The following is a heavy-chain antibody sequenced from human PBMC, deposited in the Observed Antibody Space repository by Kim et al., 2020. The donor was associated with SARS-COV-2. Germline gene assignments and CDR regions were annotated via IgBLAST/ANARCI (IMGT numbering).Heavy chain of an antibody. J-gene: IGHJ4*02. V-gene: IGHV4-59*01. Sequence: KSRVTISVDTSKNQFSLKLSSVTAADTAVYYCARASSSPLYSSSWFQVGYWGQGTLVTVSS. D-gene: IGHD6-13*01. CDR3: ARASSSPLYSSSWFQVGY.